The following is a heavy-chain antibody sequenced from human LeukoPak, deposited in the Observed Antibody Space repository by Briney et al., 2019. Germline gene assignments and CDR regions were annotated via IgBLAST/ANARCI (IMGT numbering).Heavy chain of an antibody. CDR1: GGSVSSGNYY. Sequence: SETLSLTCSVSGGSVSSGNYYWSWIRQPPGKGLEWIGNIYYSGSTKYNPSLRSRVTISADTSKNQFSLKLSSVTAADTAVYYCARDQGDTAMNFWGQGTLVTVSS. CDR2: IYYSGST. CDR3: ARDQGDTAMNF. D-gene: IGHD5-18*01. J-gene: IGHJ4*02. V-gene: IGHV4-61*01.